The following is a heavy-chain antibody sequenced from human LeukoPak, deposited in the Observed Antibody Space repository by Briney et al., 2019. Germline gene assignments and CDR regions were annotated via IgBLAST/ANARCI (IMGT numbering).Heavy chain of an antibody. V-gene: IGHV4-34*01. Sequence: PSETLSLTCAVYGGSFSGYYWSWIRQSPGKGLEWIGEINHSGSTNYNPSLKSRVTISVDTSKNQFSLKLSSVTAADTAVYYCARGLSDSSSWYRPHNWFDPWGQGTLVTVSS. CDR2: INHSGST. CDR1: GGSFSGYY. CDR3: ARGLSDSSSWYRPHNWFDP. D-gene: IGHD6-13*01. J-gene: IGHJ5*02.